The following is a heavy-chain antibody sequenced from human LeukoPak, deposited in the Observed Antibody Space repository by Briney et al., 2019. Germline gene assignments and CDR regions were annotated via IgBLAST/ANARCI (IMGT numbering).Heavy chain of an antibody. CDR2: VTYGDNIA. CDR1: GFTFNNYG. J-gene: IGHJ4*02. D-gene: IGHD3-9*01. V-gene: IGHV3-33*05. CDR3: AKEENYDILTGPDYFDY. Sequence: PGGSLRLSCAASGFTFNNYGMHWVRQAPGKGLEWLAVVTYGDNIAYYRDSVKGRFTVSRDNSKNTLYLQMNSLRAEDTAVYYCAKEENYDILTGPDYFDYWGQGTLVTVSS.